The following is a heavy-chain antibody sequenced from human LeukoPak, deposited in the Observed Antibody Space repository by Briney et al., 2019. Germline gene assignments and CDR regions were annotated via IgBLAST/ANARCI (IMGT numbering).Heavy chain of an antibody. V-gene: IGHV3-23*01. D-gene: IGHD3-22*01. CDR2: ISGSGGST. Sequence: PGGSLRLSCAASGFTFSNAWMSWVRQAPGKGLEWVSAISGSGGSTYYADSVKGRFTISRDNSKNTLYLQMNSLRAEDTAVYYCARAEDYYDTDPFDYWGQGTLVTVSS. CDR1: GFTFSNAW. CDR3: ARAEDYYDTDPFDY. J-gene: IGHJ4*02.